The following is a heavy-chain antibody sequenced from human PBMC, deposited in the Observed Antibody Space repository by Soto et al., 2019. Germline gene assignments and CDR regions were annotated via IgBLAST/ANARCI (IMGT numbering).Heavy chain of an antibody. CDR1: GGSISSYY. CDR3: ARVSPYSSGGSCYSDY. D-gene: IGHD2-15*01. Sequence: QVQLQESGPGLVKPSETLSLTCTVSGGSISSYYWSWIRQPPGKGLEWIGYICYSGSTNYNPSLKSRVTISVDTSKNQFSLKLSSVTAADTAVYYCARVSPYSSGGSCYSDYWGQGTLVTVSS. CDR2: ICYSGST. V-gene: IGHV4-59*08. J-gene: IGHJ4*02.